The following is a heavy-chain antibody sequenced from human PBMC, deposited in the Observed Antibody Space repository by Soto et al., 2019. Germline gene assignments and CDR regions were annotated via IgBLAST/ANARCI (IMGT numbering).Heavy chain of an antibody. D-gene: IGHD4-17*01. CDR3: ARLMKYGYYSRWVDP. V-gene: IGHV1-8*01. CDR1: GYTFTSYD. CDR2: INPNSGNT. Sequence: QVQLVQSGAEVKKPGASVKVSCKASGYTFTSYDINWVRQAPGQGFEYLGWINPNSGNTGYVKKFQGIVTMTRDTSMTTAYRELSRLRSEETAGYYCARLMKYGYYSRWVDPWGPAALGTVSS. J-gene: IGHJ5*02.